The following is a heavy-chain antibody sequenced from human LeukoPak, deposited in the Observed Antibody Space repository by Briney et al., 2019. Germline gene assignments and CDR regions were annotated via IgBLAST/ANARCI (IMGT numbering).Heavy chain of an antibody. V-gene: IGHV3-20*04. J-gene: IGHJ2*01. Sequence: GGSLRLSCAASGFTFSSYSMSWVRQAPGKGLEWVSGINWNGGSTGYADSVKGRFTISRDNAKNSLYLQMNSLRAEDTALYYCARERIAVAGTVYFDLWGRGTLVTVSS. CDR1: GFTFSSYS. CDR2: INWNGGST. D-gene: IGHD6-19*01. CDR3: ARERIAVAGTVYFDL.